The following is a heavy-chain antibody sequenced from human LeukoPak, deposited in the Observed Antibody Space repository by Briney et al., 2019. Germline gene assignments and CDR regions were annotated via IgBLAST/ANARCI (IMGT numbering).Heavy chain of an antibody. J-gene: IGHJ6*02. CDR1: GGSFGGYY. V-gene: IGHV4-34*01. CDR2: INHSGST. D-gene: IGHD3-10*01. CDR3: ARGTRGLGFGMDV. Sequence: SETLSLTCAVYGGSFGGYYWSWIRQPPGKGLEWIGEINHSGSTNYNPSLKSRVTISVDTSKNQFSLKLSSVTAADTAVYYCARGTRGLGFGMDVWGQGTTVTVSS.